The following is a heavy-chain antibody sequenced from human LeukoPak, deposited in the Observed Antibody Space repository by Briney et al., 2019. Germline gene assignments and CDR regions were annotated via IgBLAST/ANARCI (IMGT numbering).Heavy chain of an antibody. Sequence: SETLSLTCTVSGGSIRSSYYYWGWIRQPPGKGLEWIAYIYSSGNTNYNPSLKSRVTISIDTSKNQFSLNLSSVTAADTAVYYCARAYSNYIDPWGQGTLVTVSS. J-gene: IGHJ5*02. CDR1: GGSIRSSYYY. V-gene: IGHV4-61*05. D-gene: IGHD4-11*01. CDR3: ARAYSNYIDP. CDR2: IYSSGNT.